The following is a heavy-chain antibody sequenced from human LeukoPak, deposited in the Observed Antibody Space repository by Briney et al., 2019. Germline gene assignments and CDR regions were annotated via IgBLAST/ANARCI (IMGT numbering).Heavy chain of an antibody. J-gene: IGHJ4*02. Sequence: GESLKISCRASGYNFNNYWIAWVRQTPGKGLEGMGIIYPGDSDTRYSPSFQGQVTISADKSISTAYLQWSSLQASDTAMSYCARFREDIVVVVAGPDFDYWGQGTLVTVSS. CDR3: ARFREDIVVVVAGPDFDY. D-gene: IGHD2-15*01. CDR2: IYPGDSDT. CDR1: GYNFNNYW. V-gene: IGHV5-51*01.